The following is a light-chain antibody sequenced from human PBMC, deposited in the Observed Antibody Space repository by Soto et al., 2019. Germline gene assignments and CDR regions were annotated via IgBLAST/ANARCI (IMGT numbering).Light chain of an antibody. J-gene: IGKJ5*01. CDR3: QQYENSPMT. Sequence: EIVLTQSPGTLSLSPGERATLSCRASQSVSSNYLAWYQQKPGQAPRLLMYGASSRATGIPDRFSGSGSGTDFTLTISRLEPEDFAVYYCQQYENSPMTFGQGTRLEIK. V-gene: IGKV3-20*01. CDR2: GAS. CDR1: QSVSSNY.